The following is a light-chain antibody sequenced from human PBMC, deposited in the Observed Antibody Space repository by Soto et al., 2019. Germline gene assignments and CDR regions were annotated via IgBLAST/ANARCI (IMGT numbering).Light chain of an antibody. CDR1: QHVSSF. J-gene: IGKJ1*01. V-gene: IGKV3-11*01. Sequence: DIGLTQSPSTLSSSPGDRATISCGASQHVSSFLAWYQQKDGQSPRLLIYDASHRATGIPARFSGSGYGTDVNLSINSLEPEDFALYYCQQRYNWPPTFGQGTKVDIK. CDR2: DAS. CDR3: QQRYNWPPT.